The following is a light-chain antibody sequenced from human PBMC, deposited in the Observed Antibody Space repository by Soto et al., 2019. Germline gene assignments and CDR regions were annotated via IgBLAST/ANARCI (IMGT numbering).Light chain of an antibody. V-gene: IGKV3-20*01. J-gene: IGKJ1*01. CDR2: GAS. CDR3: QQYGGSPPT. Sequence: ENVLRQSPGTLSLSPRESAALSCRASQSIGNGFLAWYQRKPGQAPRLLIYGASYRATDIPYRFSGSGSGTDFTLTITRLEPDDLAVYHCQQYGGSPPTFGQGTTVEVK. CDR1: QSIGNGF.